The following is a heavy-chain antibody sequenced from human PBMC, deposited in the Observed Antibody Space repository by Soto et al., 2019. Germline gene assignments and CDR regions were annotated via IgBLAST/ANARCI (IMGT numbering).Heavy chain of an antibody. CDR1: GFTVSSND. CDR2: IYSSGST. V-gene: IGHV3-53*01. J-gene: IGHJ4*02. D-gene: IGHD2-8*01. CDR3: ARRPLNSHGAY. Sequence: EVQLVESGGDLIQPGGSLRLSCAASGFTVSSNDMSWVRQAPGKGLEWVALIYSSGSTHYADSVKGRFTISRDNSKNTVHLQMNTLSAEDTAVYYCARRPLNSHGAYWGQGTLVTVSS.